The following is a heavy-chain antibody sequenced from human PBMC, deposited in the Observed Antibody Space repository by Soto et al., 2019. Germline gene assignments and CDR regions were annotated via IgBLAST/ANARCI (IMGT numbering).Heavy chain of an antibody. Sequence: PSETLSLTCTVSGGSISSGGYYWSWIRQPPGKGLEWIGYIYYSGSTYYNPSLKSRVTISVDTSKNQFSLKLSSVTAADTAVYYCARAGEQQLVRRFDPWGQGTLVTVSS. CDR2: IYYSGST. J-gene: IGHJ5*02. CDR3: ARAGEQQLVRRFDP. CDR1: GGSISSGGYY. D-gene: IGHD6-13*01. V-gene: IGHV4-30-4*01.